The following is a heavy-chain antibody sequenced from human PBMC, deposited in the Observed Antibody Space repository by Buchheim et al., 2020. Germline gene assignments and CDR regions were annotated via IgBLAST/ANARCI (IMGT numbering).Heavy chain of an antibody. Sequence: EVQLLESGGGLVQPGGSLRLSCAASGFTFSSYAMSWVRQAPGKGLEWVSAISGSGGSTYYADSVKGRFTISRDNSKNTLYLQMNSLRAEDTAVYYCAKHPDPELEGYCSSASCYTAYFDYWGQGTL. J-gene: IGHJ4*02. D-gene: IGHD2-2*02. V-gene: IGHV3-23*01. CDR2: ISGSGGST. CDR1: GFTFSSYA. CDR3: AKHPDPELEGYCSSASCYTAYFDY.